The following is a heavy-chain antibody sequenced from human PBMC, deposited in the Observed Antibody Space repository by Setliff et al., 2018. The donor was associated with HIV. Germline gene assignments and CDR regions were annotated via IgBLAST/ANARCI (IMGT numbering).Heavy chain of an antibody. CDR2: IIPIFGTA. V-gene: IGHV1-69*13. Sequence: GASVKVSCKASGGTFSSYAISWVRQAPGQGLEWMGGIIPIFGTANYAQKFQGRVTITADESTSTAYMELSSLRSEDTAVYYCARQRWRAFDIWGQGTMVTVSS. CDR3: ARQRWRAFDI. CDR1: GGTFSSYA. J-gene: IGHJ3*02.